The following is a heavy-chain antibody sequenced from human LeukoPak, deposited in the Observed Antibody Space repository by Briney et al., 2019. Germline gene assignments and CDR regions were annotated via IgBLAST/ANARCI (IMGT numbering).Heavy chain of an antibody. D-gene: IGHD3-22*01. V-gene: IGHV4-59*01. Sequence: PSETLSLTCTVSGGSMSSYYWSWIRQPPGKGLEWIGYIYYSGSTNYNPSLKSRVTISVDTSKNQFSLKLSSVTAADTAVYYCARAKPDNYGSSFWDAFDIWGQGTMVTVSS. CDR2: IYYSGST. CDR3: ARAKPDNYGSSFWDAFDI. J-gene: IGHJ3*02. CDR1: GGSMSSYY.